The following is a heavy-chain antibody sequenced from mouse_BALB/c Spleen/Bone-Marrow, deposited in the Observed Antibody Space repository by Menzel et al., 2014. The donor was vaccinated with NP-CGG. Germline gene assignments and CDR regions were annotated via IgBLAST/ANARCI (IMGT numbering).Heavy chain of an antibody. J-gene: IGHJ3*01. V-gene: IGHV1S81*02. CDR3: TREDAFFAY. CDR1: GYTFTSYY. CDR2: INPSNGGT. Sequence: QVQLQQSGAELVKPGASVKLSCKSSGYTFTSYYMYWVKQRPGQGLEWIGGINPSNGGTNFNEKFKSKATLTVDKSSSTPYVQLSSLTSGDSAVYYCTREDAFFAYWGQGTRVTVS.